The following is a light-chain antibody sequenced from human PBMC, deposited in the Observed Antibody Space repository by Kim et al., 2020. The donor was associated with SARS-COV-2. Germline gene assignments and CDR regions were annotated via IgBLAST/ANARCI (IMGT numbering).Light chain of an antibody. J-gene: IGLJ2*01. CDR1: ALPKQY. Sequence: YELTQPPSVSVSPGQTARITCSGDALPKQYAYWYQQKPGQAPVLVIYKDSERPSGIPERFSGSSSGTTVTLTISGVQAEDEADYYCQSADSSGTYEFGGGTKLTVL. V-gene: IGLV3-25*03. CDR3: QSADSSGTYE. CDR2: KDS.